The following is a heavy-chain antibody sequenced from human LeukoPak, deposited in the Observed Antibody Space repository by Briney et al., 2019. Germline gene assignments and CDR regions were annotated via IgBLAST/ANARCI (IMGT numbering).Heavy chain of an antibody. CDR2: ITGRGDTT. CDR1: GFTFSSYE. Sequence: GGSLRLSCAASGFTFSSYEMNWVRQAPGKGLEWVSVITGRGDTTYYADSVKGRFTVSRDNSKNTVFLQMNNLRAEDTALYYCAKTQGYYDYWGQGTLVTVSS. D-gene: IGHD3-22*01. CDR3: AKTQGYYDY. V-gene: IGHV3-23*01. J-gene: IGHJ4*02.